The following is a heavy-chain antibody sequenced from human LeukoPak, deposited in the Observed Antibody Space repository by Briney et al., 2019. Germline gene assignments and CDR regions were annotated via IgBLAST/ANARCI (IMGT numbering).Heavy chain of an antibody. Sequence: KASETLSLTCTVSGGPFTTHYWSWIRQPPGKGLEWIGYISYIGSTNYNPSLKSRVTISIDTSKNEVSLMLTSVPAADTAVYYCASDSISMNAFDAWGQGTMVTVSS. CDR3: ASDSISMNAFDA. D-gene: IGHD3-22*01. V-gene: IGHV4-59*11. CDR1: GGPFTTHY. CDR2: ISYIGST. J-gene: IGHJ3*01.